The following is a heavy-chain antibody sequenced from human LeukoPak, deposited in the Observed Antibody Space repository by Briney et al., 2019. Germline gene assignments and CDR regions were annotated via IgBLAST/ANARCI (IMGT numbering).Heavy chain of an antibody. D-gene: IGHD3-10*01. Sequence: GGSLRLSCVVSGFTVSDKYMTWVRQAPGKGLEWVSVIYSGSTTFYADSVKGRFTISRDNSKNTLYLQMNSLRAEDTALYYRARVSGGDATYYFDYWGQGTLVTVSS. CDR1: GFTVSDKY. V-gene: IGHV3-53*01. CDR3: ARVSGGDATYYFDY. J-gene: IGHJ4*02. CDR2: IYSGSTT.